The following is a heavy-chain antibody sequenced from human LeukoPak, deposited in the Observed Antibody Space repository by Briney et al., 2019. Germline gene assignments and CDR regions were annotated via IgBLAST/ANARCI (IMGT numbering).Heavy chain of an antibody. J-gene: IGHJ4*02. CDR3: AKGVVGASSAAAAGYFEN. CDR1: GFTFTNYA. D-gene: IGHD1-26*01. V-gene: IGHV3-23*01. Sequence: GGSLRLSCAASGFTFTNYAMSWVRQAPGQGLEWVSVISGGGGNTYYADSVKGRFTISRDNPKNTLYLQLHSLRAEDTAVYYCAKGVVGASSAAAAGYFENWGQGALVIVSS. CDR2: ISGGGGNT.